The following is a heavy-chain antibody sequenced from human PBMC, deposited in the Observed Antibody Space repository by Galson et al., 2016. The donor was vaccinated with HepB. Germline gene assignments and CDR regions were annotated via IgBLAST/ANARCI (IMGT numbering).Heavy chain of an antibody. Sequence: SLRLSCAASGFIFNNYAMHWVRQAPGKGLEWVAVISDDGSNKYYADSVKGRFTISRDNSRNTLYLQMTVLRVEDTAVYYCARDYSRSGPMYSYYYMDVWGKGTTVTVSS. CDR3: ARDYSRSGPMYSYYYMDV. V-gene: IGHV3-30-3*01. CDR1: GFIFNNYA. CDR2: ISDDGSNK. D-gene: IGHD6-13*01. J-gene: IGHJ6*03.